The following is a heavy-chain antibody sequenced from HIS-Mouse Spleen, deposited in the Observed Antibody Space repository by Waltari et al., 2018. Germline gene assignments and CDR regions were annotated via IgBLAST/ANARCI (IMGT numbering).Heavy chain of an antibody. CDR1: GGSISSSSYY. CDR3: AREIPYSSSWYDWYFDL. D-gene: IGHD6-13*01. CDR2: IYYSGST. Sequence: QLQLQESGPGLVKPSATLSLTCTVSGGSISSSSYYRGGIRQPPGKGLGWIGSIYYSGSTYYNPSLKSRVTISVDTSKNQFSLKLSSVTAADTAVYYCAREIPYSSSWYDWYFDLWGRGTLVTVSS. J-gene: IGHJ2*01. V-gene: IGHV4-39*07.